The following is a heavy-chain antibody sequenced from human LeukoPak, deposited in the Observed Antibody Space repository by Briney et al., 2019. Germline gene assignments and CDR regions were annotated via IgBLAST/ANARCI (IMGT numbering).Heavy chain of an antibody. CDR1: GFTFDDYA. CDR2: LSWNSSSI. Sequence: GRSLRLSCAASGFTFDDYAMHWVRQAPGKGLEWVSGLSWNSSSIGYADSVKGRFTISRDNAKNSLYLQMNSRTPEDTALYYCAKDMGGASTGGFDPWGPGTLVTVSS. V-gene: IGHV3-9*01. CDR3: AKDMGGASTGGFDP. J-gene: IGHJ5*02. D-gene: IGHD2-21*01.